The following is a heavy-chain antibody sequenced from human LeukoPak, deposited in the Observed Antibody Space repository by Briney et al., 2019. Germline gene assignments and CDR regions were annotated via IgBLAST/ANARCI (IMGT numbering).Heavy chain of an antibody. CDR2: IYTSGST. CDR1: GGSISSYY. V-gene: IGHV4-4*09. D-gene: IGHD2-15*01. Sequence: SETLSLTCTVSGGSISSYYWSWIRQPPGKGLEWIGYIYTSGSTNYNPSLKSRVTISVDRSKNQFSLKLSSVTAADTAVYYCARGYCSGGSCHNWFDPWGQGTLVTVSS. CDR3: ARGYCSGGSCHNWFDP. J-gene: IGHJ5*02.